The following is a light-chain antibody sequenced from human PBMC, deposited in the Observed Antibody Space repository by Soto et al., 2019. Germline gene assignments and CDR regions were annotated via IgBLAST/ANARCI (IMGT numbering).Light chain of an antibody. CDR2: DAS. Sequence: EIVLTQSPGTLSLSPGDRATLSCRASQTVSSGFLAWCQQRAGQAPRLLIYDASTRAAGIPDRFSGSGSGTDFTLTITRLEPEDSAVYFCQQYTGPPPTFGQGTRLEIK. CDR1: QTVSSGF. CDR3: QQYTGPPPT. J-gene: IGKJ5*01. V-gene: IGKV3-20*01.